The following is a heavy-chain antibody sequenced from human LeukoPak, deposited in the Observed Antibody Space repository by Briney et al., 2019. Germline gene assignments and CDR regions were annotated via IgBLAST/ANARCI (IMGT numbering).Heavy chain of an antibody. CDR1: GFTFSSYS. CDR3: AREGSGRLIDY. Sequence: GGSLRLSCAASGFTFSSYSMNWVRQAPGKGLEWVSSISSSSSYIYYADSVKGRFTISRDNAKKSLYLQMNSLRAEDTAVYYCAREGSGRLIDYWGQGTLVTVSS. J-gene: IGHJ4*02. V-gene: IGHV3-21*01. D-gene: IGHD3-22*01. CDR2: ISSSSSYI.